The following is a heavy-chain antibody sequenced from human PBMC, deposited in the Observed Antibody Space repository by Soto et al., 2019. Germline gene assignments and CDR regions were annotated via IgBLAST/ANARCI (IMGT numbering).Heavy chain of an antibody. Sequence: SETLSLTCAVSGGSISSSNWWSWVRQPPGKGLEWIGEIYHSGSTNYNPSLKSRVTISVDKSKNQFSLKLSSVTAADTAVYYCASGTLSTISASDSWGQGPLVTVSS. V-gene: IGHV4-4*02. D-gene: IGHD3-3*02. CDR3: ASGTLSTISASDS. CDR1: GGSISSSNW. CDR2: IYHSGST. J-gene: IGHJ4*02.